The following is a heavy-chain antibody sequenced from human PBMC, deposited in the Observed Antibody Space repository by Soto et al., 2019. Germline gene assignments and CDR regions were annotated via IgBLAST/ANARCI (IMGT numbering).Heavy chain of an antibody. Sequence: HPGGSLRLSCAASGFTFSSYAMSWVRQAPGKGLEWVSGISGSGGSTYYADSVEGRFTISRDNSKNTLYLQMNSLRAEDTAVYFCAKASGYSSSWAPFDYWGQGTLVTVSS. J-gene: IGHJ4*02. CDR3: AKASGYSSSWAPFDY. CDR1: GFTFSSYA. V-gene: IGHV3-23*01. D-gene: IGHD6-13*01. CDR2: ISGSGGST.